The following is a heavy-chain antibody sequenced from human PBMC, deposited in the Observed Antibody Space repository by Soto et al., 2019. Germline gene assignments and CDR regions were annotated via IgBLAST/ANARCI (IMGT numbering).Heavy chain of an antibody. V-gene: IGHV4-59*12. Sequence: SETLSLTCTAAGASTSSYYWSWIRQPPEKGLKWIGYIYFRGTTNYNPSLKSRVTMSADTSKNQFSLKLNSVTAADTAVYYCASANRPITMTYLNWFDPWGQGALVTVSS. CDR2: IYFRGTT. D-gene: IGHD3-22*01. J-gene: IGHJ5*02. CDR1: GASTSSYY. CDR3: ASANRPITMTYLNWFDP.